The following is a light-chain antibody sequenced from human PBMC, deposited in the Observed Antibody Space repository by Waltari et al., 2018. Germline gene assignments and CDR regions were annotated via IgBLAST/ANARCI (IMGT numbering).Light chain of an antibody. CDR3: QAWDSSTFNV. Sequence: SYELTQPPSVSVSPGQTASITCSGDKLGDKYACWYQQKPGHAPVLVIYQDSKRPSWFPERFSGSNSGNTATLTISWTQAMDEADYYCQAWDSSTFNVFGSGTKVTVL. J-gene: IGLJ6*01. CDR1: KLGDKY. CDR2: QDS. V-gene: IGLV3-1*01.